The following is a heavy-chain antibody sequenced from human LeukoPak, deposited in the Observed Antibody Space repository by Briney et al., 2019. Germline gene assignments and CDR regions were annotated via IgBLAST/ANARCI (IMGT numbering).Heavy chain of an antibody. CDR3: ARGRKTYMRGSYYFDY. CDR2: INHSGST. J-gene: IGHJ4*02. V-gene: IGHV4-34*01. D-gene: IGHD1-14*01. CDR1: GGSFSGYY. Sequence: SETLSLTCAVYGGSFSGYYWSWLRQPPGKGLEWIGEINHSGSTNYNPSLKSRVTISVDTSKNQFSLKLSSVTAADTAVYYCARGRKTYMRGSYYFDYWGQGTLVTVSS.